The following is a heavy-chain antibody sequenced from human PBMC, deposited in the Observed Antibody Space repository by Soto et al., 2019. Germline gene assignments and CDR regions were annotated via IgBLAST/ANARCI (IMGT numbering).Heavy chain of an antibody. D-gene: IGHD6-19*01. CDR1: GFSLSTSGVG. V-gene: IGHV2-5*02. J-gene: IGHJ4*02. CDR2: IYWDDGK. CDR3: AHDSQSSSGWEKTFDY. Sequence: QITLKESGPTLVKPTQTLTLTCTFSGFSLSTSGVGVGWIRQPPGKALEWLALIYWDDGKRYSPSLKSRLTITKDTSKNQVVLTMTNMDPVDTATYYCAHDSQSSSGWEKTFDYWGQGTLVTVSS.